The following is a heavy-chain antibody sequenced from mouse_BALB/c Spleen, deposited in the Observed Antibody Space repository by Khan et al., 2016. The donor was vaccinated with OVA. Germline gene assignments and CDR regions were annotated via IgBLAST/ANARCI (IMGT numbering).Heavy chain of an antibody. CDR2: IWGDGST. CDR1: GFSLTSYG. V-gene: IGHV2-3*01. J-gene: IGHJ4*01. D-gene: IGHD1-2*01. Sequence: QVQLKESGPGLVAPSQSLSITCTVSGFSLTSYGVNWVRQPPGKGLEWLGVIWGDGSTNYHSTLMSRLSISKDNSQSQVFLKLSSLQTDDTATSYYAKWGTANYYAMDYWGQGTSVTVSS. CDR3: AKWGTANYYAMDY.